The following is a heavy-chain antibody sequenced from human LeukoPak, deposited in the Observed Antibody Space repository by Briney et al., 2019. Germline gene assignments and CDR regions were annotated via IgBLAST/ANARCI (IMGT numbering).Heavy chain of an antibody. J-gene: IGHJ6*02. D-gene: IGHD6-6*01. CDR1: GGSFSGYY. CDR3: ARAYFSSSLLYYYYGMDV. V-gene: IGHV4-34*01. Sequence: TSETLSLTCAVYGGSFSGYYWSWIRQPPGKGLEWIGEINHSGSTNYNPSLKSRVTISVDTSKNQFSLKLSSVTAADTAVYYCARAYFSSSLLYYYYGMDVWGQGTTVTVSS. CDR2: INHSGST.